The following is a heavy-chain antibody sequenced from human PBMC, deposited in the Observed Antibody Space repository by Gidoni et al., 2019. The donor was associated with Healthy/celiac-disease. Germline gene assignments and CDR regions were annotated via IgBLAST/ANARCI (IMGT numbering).Heavy chain of an antibody. V-gene: IGHV4-34*01. J-gene: IGHJ4*02. CDR1: GGSFSGYY. CDR3: ARGPRARHFDY. CDR2: INHSGST. Sequence: QVQLQQWGAGLLKPSATLSLTCAVYGGSFSGYYWSWIRQPPGKGLEWIGEINHSGSTNYNPSLKSRVTISVDTSKNQYSLKLSSVTAADTAVYYCARGPRARHFDYWGQGTLVTVSS.